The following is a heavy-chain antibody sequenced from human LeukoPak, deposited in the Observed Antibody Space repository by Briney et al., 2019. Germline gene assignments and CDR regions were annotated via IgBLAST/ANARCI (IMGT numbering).Heavy chain of an antibody. J-gene: IGHJ4*02. CDR3: ARVKGVGAIYY. V-gene: IGHV3-21*01. D-gene: IGHD1-26*01. CDR1: GFTFSSYS. Sequence: SGGSLRLSCAASGFTFSSYSMNWVRQAPGKGLEWVSSISSSSYIYYADSVKGRFTISRDNAKNSLYLQMNSLRAEHTTVYYCARVKGVGAIYYGAQETLCTSSS. CDR2: ISSSSYI.